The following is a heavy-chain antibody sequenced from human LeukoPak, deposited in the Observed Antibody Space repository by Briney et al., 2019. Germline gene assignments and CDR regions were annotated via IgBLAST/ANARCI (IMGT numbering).Heavy chain of an antibody. V-gene: IGHV3-48*03. CDR2: ISSSGSTI. Sequence: GGSLRLSCAASGFTFSSYEMNWVRQAPGKGLEWVSYISSSGSTIYYADSVKGRFTISRDNAKNSLYLQMNSLRAEDTAVYYCARDPGCSGGNCYSSFDYWGQGTLVTVSS. CDR3: ARDPGCSGGNCYSSFDY. D-gene: IGHD2-15*01. J-gene: IGHJ4*02. CDR1: GFTFSSYE.